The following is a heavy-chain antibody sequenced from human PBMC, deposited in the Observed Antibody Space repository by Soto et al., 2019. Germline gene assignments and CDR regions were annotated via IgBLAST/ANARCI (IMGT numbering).Heavy chain of an antibody. CDR1: GFTFTNYG. J-gene: IGHJ4*02. CDR3: AATTNIAIGLRV. V-gene: IGHV1-18*01. Sequence: QLQLVQSGSEVKKPGASVKVSCKTSGFTFTNYGFTWVLQAPGKGLERMGWSSALNGFTNYAQDFQGRVSLTTDSSTSPAYRELRGLRSSDTAFYYSAATTNIAIGLRVWCQGTLVSVAS. D-gene: IGHD5-12*01. CDR2: SSALNGFT.